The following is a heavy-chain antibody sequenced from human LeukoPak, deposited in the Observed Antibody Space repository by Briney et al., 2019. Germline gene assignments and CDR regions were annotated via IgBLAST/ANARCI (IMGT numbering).Heavy chain of an antibody. D-gene: IGHD2-2*02. CDR1: GGTFSSYA. J-gene: IGHJ4*02. V-gene: IGHV1-69*13. Sequence: GASVKVSCKASGGTFSSYAISWVRQAPGQGLEWMGGIIPIFGTANYAQKFQGRVTITADESTSTAYMELSSLRSEDTAVYYCARVESPGYCSSTSCYTRRPFDYWGQGTLVTVSS. CDR3: ARVESPGYCSSTSCYTRRPFDY. CDR2: IIPIFGTA.